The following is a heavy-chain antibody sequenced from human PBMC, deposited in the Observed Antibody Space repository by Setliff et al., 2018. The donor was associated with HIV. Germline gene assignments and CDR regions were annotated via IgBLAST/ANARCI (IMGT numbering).Heavy chain of an antibody. CDR2: INAGDDNT. V-gene: IGHV1-3*01. Sequence: GGSLRLSCAASGFTFSSYSMNWVRQAPGQRLEWMGYINAGDDNTRYSEKFQGRVTITRDTSANTAYMELSSLRSEDTAVYYCARGSCSGCYLSDYWGLGTLVTVSS. D-gene: IGHD6-19*01. J-gene: IGHJ4*02. CDR1: GFTFSSYS. CDR3: ARGSCSGCYLSDY.